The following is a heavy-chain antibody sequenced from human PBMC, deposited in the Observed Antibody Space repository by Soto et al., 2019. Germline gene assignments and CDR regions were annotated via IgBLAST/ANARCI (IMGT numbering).Heavy chain of an antibody. J-gene: IGHJ4*02. CDR3: ARSTIEPRLFIYPFDS. Sequence: SETLSLTCTVSGRSISSVNYYWSWIRQPPGKGLEWIGYIYYSGSTYYNPSLRSRVTTSIDTSKNQFSLKLSSVTAADTAIYYCARSTIEPRLFIYPFDSWGQGTLVTVSS. CDR2: IYYSGST. CDR1: GRSISSVNYY. D-gene: IGHD6-6*01. V-gene: IGHV4-30-4*01.